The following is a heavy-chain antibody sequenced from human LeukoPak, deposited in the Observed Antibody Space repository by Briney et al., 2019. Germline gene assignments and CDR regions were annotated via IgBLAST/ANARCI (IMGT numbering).Heavy chain of an antibody. Sequence: ASVKVSCKASGYTFTGYYMHWVRQAPGQGLEWMGWINPNSGGTNYAPKFQGRVTMTRDTSISTAYMELSRLRSDDTAVYYCARGTYGSGSYALYYWGQGTLVPVSS. CDR1: GYTFTGYY. D-gene: IGHD3-10*01. CDR2: INPNSGGT. CDR3: ARGTYGSGSYALYY. J-gene: IGHJ4*02. V-gene: IGHV1-2*02.